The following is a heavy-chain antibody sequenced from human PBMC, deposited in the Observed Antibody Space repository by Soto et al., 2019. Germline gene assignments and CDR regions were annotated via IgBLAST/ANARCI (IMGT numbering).Heavy chain of an antibody. J-gene: IGHJ5*02. CDR2: IKTDGSST. Sequence: SGGSLRISCAASGFTFSSYWMHWVRQAPGKGLVWVSRIKTDGSSTNYADSVKGRFTISRDNAKNTLYLQMNSLRPEDTAVYYCTREKFDPWGQGTLVTVSS. CDR3: TREKFDP. CDR1: GFTFSSYW. V-gene: IGHV3-74*01.